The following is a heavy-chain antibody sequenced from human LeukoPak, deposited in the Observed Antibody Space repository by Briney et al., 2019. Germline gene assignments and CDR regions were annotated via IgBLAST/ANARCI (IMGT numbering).Heavy chain of an antibody. CDR2: IYYSGNT. D-gene: IGHD3-22*01. CDR3: ARDSSYDSSGYYPLVFQH. CDR1: GGSISSSSYY. Sequence: PSETLSLTCTVSGGSISSSSYYWGWVRQPPGKGLEWIGSIYYSGNTYYNPSLKSRVTISVNTSKNQFSLKLSSVTAADTAVYYCARDSSYDSSGYYPLVFQHWGQGTLVTVSS. V-gene: IGHV4-39*02. J-gene: IGHJ1*01.